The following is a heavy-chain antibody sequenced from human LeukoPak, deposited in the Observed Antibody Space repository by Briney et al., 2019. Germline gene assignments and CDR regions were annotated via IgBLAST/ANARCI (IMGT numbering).Heavy chain of an antibody. CDR3: ARSSGYSSGWYVAYYFDY. CDR1: GDTFSSYA. D-gene: IGHD6-19*01. J-gene: IGHJ4*02. Sequence: GASVKVSCKASGDTFSSYAISWVRQAPGQGLEWMGGIIPIFGTANCAQKFQGRVTITADESTSTAYMELSSLRSEDTAVYYCARSSGYSSGWYVAYYFDYRGQGTLVTVSS. CDR2: IIPIFGTA. V-gene: IGHV1-69*13.